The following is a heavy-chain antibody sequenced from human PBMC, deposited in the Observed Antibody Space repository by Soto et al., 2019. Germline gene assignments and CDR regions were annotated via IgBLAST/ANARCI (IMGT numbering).Heavy chain of an antibody. J-gene: IGHJ6*02. CDR3: STFSSGFYGMDV. CDR1: GGSISSSSYY. D-gene: IGHD3-22*01. V-gene: IGHV4-39*01. CDR2: IFYTGGT. Sequence: LSLTCTVSGGSISSSSYYWAWIRQPPGKGLEWIGSIFYTGGTYYNPSLKSRITMSADMSKNQFSLNLSSVTAADAAVYYCSTFSSGFYGMDVWGQGTTVTVSS.